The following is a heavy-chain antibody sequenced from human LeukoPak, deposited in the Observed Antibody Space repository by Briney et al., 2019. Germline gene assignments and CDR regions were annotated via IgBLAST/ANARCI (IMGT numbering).Heavy chain of an antibody. Sequence: GGSLRLSCAASGFTFSSYAMSWVRQAPGKGLEWVSAISGSGGSTYYADSVKGRFTISRDNSKNTLYLQMNSLRAEDTAVYYCVKVSNFRRYYFDYWGQGTLVTVSS. CDR3: VKVSNFRRYYFDY. CDR1: GFTFSSYA. J-gene: IGHJ4*02. CDR2: ISGSGGST. D-gene: IGHD4/OR15-4a*01. V-gene: IGHV3-23*01.